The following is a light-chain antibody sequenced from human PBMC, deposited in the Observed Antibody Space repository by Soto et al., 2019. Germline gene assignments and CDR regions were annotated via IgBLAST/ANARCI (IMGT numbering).Light chain of an antibody. Sequence: QSALTQSPSASGSPGQSVTISCTGTSSDIGGYNSVSWYQQHPGKAPKVMIYDVTKRPSGVPDRFSGSKSGNTASLTVSALQAEDEALYYCSSYTTSNTWVFGGGTKLTVL. V-gene: IGLV2-8*01. CDR1: SSDIGGYNS. CDR3: SSYTTSNTWV. J-gene: IGLJ3*02. CDR2: DVT.